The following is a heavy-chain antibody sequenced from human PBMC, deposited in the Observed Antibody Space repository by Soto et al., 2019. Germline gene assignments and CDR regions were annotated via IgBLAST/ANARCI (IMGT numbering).Heavy chain of an antibody. D-gene: IGHD3-22*01. CDR1: GFTFSSYA. Sequence: QVQLVESGGGVVQPGRSLRLSCAASGFTFSSYAMHWVRQAPGKGLEWVAVISYDGSNKYYADSVKGRFTISRDNSKNTLYLQMNSLRAEDTAVYYCARGDLGTMIVVVIHAFSYWGQGTLVTVSS. CDR3: ARGDLGTMIVVVIHAFSY. CDR2: ISYDGSNK. J-gene: IGHJ4*02. V-gene: IGHV3-30-3*01.